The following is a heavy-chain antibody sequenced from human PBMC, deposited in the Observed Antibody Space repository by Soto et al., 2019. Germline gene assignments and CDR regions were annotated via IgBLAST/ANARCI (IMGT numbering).Heavy chain of an antibody. CDR3: ARESGDSSGWTSRAYYYYGMDV. Sequence: ASVKVSCKASGYTFTSYYMHWVRQAPGQGLEWMGIINPSGGSTSYAQKFQGRVTMTRDTSTSTVYMELSSLRSEDTAVYHCARESGDSSGWTSRAYYYYGMDVWGQGTTVTVSS. CDR1: GYTFTSYY. D-gene: IGHD6-19*01. J-gene: IGHJ6*02. V-gene: IGHV1-46*01. CDR2: INPSGGST.